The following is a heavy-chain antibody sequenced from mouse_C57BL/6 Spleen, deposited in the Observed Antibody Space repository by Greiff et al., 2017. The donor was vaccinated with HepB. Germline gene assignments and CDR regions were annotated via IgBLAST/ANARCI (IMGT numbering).Heavy chain of an antibody. CDR2: IDPSDSYT. CDR3: ASAHYGSNLYAMDY. D-gene: IGHD1-1*01. Sequence: VKLQQPGAELVMPGASVKLSCKASGYTFTSYWMHWVKQRPGQGLEWIGEIDPSDSYTNYNQKFKGKSTLTVDKSSSTAYMQLSSLTSEDSAVYYCASAHYGSNLYAMDYWGQGTSVTVSS. J-gene: IGHJ4*01. CDR1: GYTFTSYW. V-gene: IGHV1-69*01.